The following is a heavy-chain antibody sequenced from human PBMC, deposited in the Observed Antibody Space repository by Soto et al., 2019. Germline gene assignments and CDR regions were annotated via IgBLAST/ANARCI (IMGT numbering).Heavy chain of an antibody. CDR2: TIPLFSTS. V-gene: IGHV1-69*06. J-gene: IGHJ6*02. Sequence: QEQLVQSGPEVKKPGSSVTVSCKASAGTFNNYAICWVRQAPGQGLEWMGGTIPLFSTSSYAQEFQGRVTITAEKSTRTISMEMRNLEAEDTAPYYCARAGRRPNDYAGLDVLGPGTTLPAS. CDR1: AGTFNNYA. CDR3: ARAGRRPNDYAGLDV. D-gene: IGHD7-27*01.